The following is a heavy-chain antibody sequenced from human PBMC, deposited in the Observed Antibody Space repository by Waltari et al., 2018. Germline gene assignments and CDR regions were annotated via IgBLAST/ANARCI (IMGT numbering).Heavy chain of an antibody. D-gene: IGHD1-26*01. CDR3: ARAGSYRFDY. V-gene: IGHV3-74*01. Sequence: EVELVESGGGLVQPGGSLRLSCEGSGFTFSDYWVHWVRQGPGKGLGRVASINMDGSTRNYADSVQGRFTISRDNARNTLYLQMNSLRVEDTAVYYCARAGSYRFDYWGQGTLVTVSS. CDR2: INMDGSTR. J-gene: IGHJ4*02. CDR1: GFTFSDYW.